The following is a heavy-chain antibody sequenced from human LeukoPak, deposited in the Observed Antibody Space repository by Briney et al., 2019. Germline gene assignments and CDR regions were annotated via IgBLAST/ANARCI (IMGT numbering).Heavy chain of an antibody. CDR2: INPNSGGT. J-gene: IGHJ4*02. D-gene: IGHD3-22*01. V-gene: IGHV1-2*02. CDR1: GYTFTGYY. CDR3: ARDYYDSSGYSPH. Sequence: GASVKVSCKASGYTFTGYYMHWVRQAPGQGLEWMGWINPNSGGTNYAQKFQGRVTMTRDTSISTAYMELSRLRSDDTAVYYCARDYYDSSGYSPHWGQGTLVTVSS.